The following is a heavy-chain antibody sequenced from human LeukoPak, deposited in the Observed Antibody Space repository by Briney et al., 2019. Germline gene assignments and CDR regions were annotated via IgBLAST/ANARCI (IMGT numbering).Heavy chain of an antibody. CDR3: ARHATVTSFTFAY. CDR1: DGSISSSSYY. D-gene: IGHD4-17*01. J-gene: IGHJ4*02. CDR2: IYYSGNT. V-gene: IGHV4-39*01. Sequence: PSETLSLTCTVSDGSISSSSYYWGWICQPPEKGLEWIGSIYYSGNTYYNPSLKSRVTISIDTSKNQFSLNLNSVTAADTAVYYCARHATVTSFTFAYWGQGTLLTASS.